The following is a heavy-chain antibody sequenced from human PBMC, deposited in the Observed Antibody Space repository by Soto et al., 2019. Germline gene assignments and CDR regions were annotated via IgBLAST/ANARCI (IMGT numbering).Heavy chain of an antibody. CDR3: ARDLDYGGPYYFDY. V-gene: IGHV3-7*01. Sequence: GGSLRLSCAASGFTFSSYWMSWVRQAPGKGLEWVANIEQDGSEKYYVDSVKGRFTISRDNAKNSLYLQMNSLRAEDTAVYYCARDLDYGGPYYFDYWGQGTLVTVSS. D-gene: IGHD4-17*01. CDR2: IEQDGSEK. J-gene: IGHJ4*02. CDR1: GFTFSSYW.